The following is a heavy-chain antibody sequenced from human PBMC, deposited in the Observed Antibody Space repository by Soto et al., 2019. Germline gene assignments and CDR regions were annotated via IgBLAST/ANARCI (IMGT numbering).Heavy chain of an antibody. CDR1: GYTFTNYD. CDR3: ARGGYVASFPSYPYYMAV. Sequence: QVQLVQSGAEVRKPEASVKVSCKASGYTFTNYDINWVRQAPGEGLEWMGWMNPNSGNRGFGQKFQGRVTMTSNTSISTAYMELTSLTSDDTAVYFCARGGYVASFPSYPYYMAVWGEGTTLTVSS. CDR2: MNPNSGNR. J-gene: IGHJ6*03. D-gene: IGHD2-2*01. V-gene: IGHV1-8*01.